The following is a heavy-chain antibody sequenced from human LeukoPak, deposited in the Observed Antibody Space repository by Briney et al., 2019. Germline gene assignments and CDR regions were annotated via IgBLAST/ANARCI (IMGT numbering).Heavy chain of an antibody. CDR3: ARRGGIAAAASFDY. Sequence: SETLSLTCAVSGGSISSSNWWSWVRQPPGKGLEWIGEIYHSGSTNYNPSLKSRVTISVDKSKNQFSLKLSSVTAADTAVYYCARRGGIAAAASFDYWGQGTLVTVSS. D-gene: IGHD6-13*01. CDR1: GGSISSSNW. CDR2: IYHSGST. J-gene: IGHJ4*02. V-gene: IGHV4-4*02.